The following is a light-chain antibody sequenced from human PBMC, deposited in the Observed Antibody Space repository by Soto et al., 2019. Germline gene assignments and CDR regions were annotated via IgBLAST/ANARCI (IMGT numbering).Light chain of an antibody. V-gene: IGLV4-69*01. CDR3: QTWGTGTWV. J-gene: IGLJ3*02. CDR1: SGHSSYA. Sequence: QPVLTQSPSASASLGASVKLTCTLSSGHSSYAIAWHQQQPEKGPRYLMKLNSDGSHSKGDGIPDRFSGSSSGAERYLTISSLHSEDEADYYCQTWGTGTWVFGGGTKVTVL. CDR2: LNSDGSH.